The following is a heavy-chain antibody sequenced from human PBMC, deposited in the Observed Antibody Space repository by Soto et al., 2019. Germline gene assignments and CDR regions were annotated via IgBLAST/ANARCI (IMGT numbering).Heavy chain of an antibody. Sequence: QVQLQESGPGLVKPSQTLSLTCTVSGGSISSGGYYWSWIRQHPGKGLEWIGYIYYSGSTYYNPSLKSRVTISVDTSKNQVSLKLSSVTAADTAVYYCAGDQGVKLVGQGWFDPWGQGTLVTVSS. CDR2: IYYSGST. J-gene: IGHJ5*02. CDR1: GGSISSGGYY. D-gene: IGHD1-26*01. V-gene: IGHV4-31*03. CDR3: AGDQGVKLVGQGWFDP.